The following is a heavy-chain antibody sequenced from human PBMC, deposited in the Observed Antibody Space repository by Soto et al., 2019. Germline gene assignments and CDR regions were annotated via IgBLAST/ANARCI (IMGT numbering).Heavy chain of an antibody. V-gene: IGHV1-3*01. CDR1: GYTFTSYA. CDR3: ARDPTRFLECLDV. CDR2: INAGNGNT. Sequence: ASVKVSCKASGYTFTSYAMHWVRQAPGQRLEWMGWINAGNGNTKYSQKFQGRVTITRDTSASTAYMELSSPRPEDTAVYYCARDPTRFLECLDVWGQGTTVTVSS. D-gene: IGHD3-3*01. J-gene: IGHJ6*02.